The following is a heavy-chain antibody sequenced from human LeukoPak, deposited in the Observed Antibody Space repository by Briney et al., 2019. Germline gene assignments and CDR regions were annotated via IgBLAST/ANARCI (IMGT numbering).Heavy chain of an antibody. CDR2: IKRKTDGGTT. Sequence: PGGSLRLSCAASGFIFSNAWMSWVRQAPGKGLEWVGRIKRKTDGGTTDYAAPVKGRFSISRDDSKNTLYLQMNSLKTEDTAVYYCTTLGAFDYWGQGTLVTVSS. J-gene: IGHJ4*02. CDR1: GFIFSNAW. CDR3: TTLGAFDY. V-gene: IGHV3-15*01. D-gene: IGHD3-16*01.